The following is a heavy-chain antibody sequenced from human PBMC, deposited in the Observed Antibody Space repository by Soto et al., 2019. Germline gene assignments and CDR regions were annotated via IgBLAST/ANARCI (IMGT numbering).Heavy chain of an antibody. CDR3: AREPVDGVWFDP. V-gene: IGHV1-18*01. CDR1: GYTFTSYG. CDR2: INSYNGNT. D-gene: IGHD6-19*01. J-gene: IGHJ5*02. Sequence: SVNVSCKASGYTFTSYGISWVRQAPGQGLEWMGWINSYNGNTNYAQKLQGRVTMTTDTSTSTAYMELRSLRSDDTAVYYCAREPVDGVWFDPWGQGTLVSVSS.